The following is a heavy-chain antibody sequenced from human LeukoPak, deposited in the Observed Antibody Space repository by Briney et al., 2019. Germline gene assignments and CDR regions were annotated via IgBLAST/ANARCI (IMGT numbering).Heavy chain of an antibody. J-gene: IGHJ5*02. Sequence: ASVKVSCKASGYTFTGYYIHWVRQAPGQRLEWMGRINPNSGGTNYAQKFQGRVTMTRDTSISTAYMELSRLRSEDTAVYYCARDRYSGYDNWFDPWGQGTLVTVSS. CDR3: ARDRYSGYDNWFDP. D-gene: IGHD5-12*01. CDR2: INPNSGGT. V-gene: IGHV1-2*06. CDR1: GYTFTGYY.